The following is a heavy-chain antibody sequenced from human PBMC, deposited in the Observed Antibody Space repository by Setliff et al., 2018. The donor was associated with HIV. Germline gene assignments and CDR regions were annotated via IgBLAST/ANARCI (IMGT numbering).Heavy chain of an antibody. J-gene: IGHJ3*02. Sequence: PGGSLRLSCAASGFTFSNAWMSWVRQAPGKGLEWVGRIKSKTDGGTTDYAAPVKGRFTISRDDSKNTLYLQMKSLKTEDTAVYYCTTEAGLLWFGDPPGAFDIWGQGTMVT. V-gene: IGHV3-15*01. CDR1: GFTFSNAW. CDR2: IKSKTDGGTT. D-gene: IGHD3-10*01. CDR3: TTEAGLLWFGDPPGAFDI.